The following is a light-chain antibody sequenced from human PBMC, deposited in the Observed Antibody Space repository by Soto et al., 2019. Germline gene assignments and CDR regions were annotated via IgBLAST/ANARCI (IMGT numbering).Light chain of an antibody. V-gene: IGKV3-11*01. CDR2: DTS. CDR3: KQRQSWPWT. Sequence: EIVLTQSPATLSLSPGERATLSCRASQSVSPYLAWYQQRPGQAPRLLIYDTSNRATGIPARFSGSGSGTDFTLTISGLEPEDFAAYYCKQRQSWPWTFGQGTKVEIK. J-gene: IGKJ1*01. CDR1: QSVSPY.